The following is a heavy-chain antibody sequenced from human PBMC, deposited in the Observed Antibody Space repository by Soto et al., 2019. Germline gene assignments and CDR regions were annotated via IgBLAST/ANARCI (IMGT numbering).Heavy chain of an antibody. D-gene: IGHD6-13*01. Sequence: QLQLQESGPGLVKPSETLSLTCTVSGGSISSSSFHWGWIRQPPGKGLEWIGSIYYSGSTYYSPALKSRVTMSGDTSKNPFSLKLSSVTAAATAVYYCARRERAAGTDWWFDPWGQGTLVTVSS. CDR1: GGSISSSSFH. V-gene: IGHV4-39*01. J-gene: IGHJ5*02. CDR3: ARRERAAGTDWWFDP. CDR2: IYYSGST.